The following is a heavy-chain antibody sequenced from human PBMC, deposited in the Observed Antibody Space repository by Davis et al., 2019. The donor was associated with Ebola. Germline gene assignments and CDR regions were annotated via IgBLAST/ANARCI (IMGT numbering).Heavy chain of an antibody. CDR1: GFSFSSYG. V-gene: IGHV3-30*02. Sequence: PGGSLRLSCVASGFSFSSYGMHWVRQAPGKGLEWVAFIRYDGNKKYFADSVKGRFTISRDNSKNTLYLQMNSLRDEDTAVYYCAKFSRAGDSVWGQGTLVTVSS. CDR3: AKFSRAGDSV. D-gene: IGHD6-13*01. J-gene: IGHJ4*02. CDR2: IRYDGNKK.